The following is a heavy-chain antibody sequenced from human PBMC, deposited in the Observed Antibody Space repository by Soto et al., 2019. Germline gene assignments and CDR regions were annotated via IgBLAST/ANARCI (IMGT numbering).Heavy chain of an antibody. CDR3: ASAYYYDSSGYYYFDY. CDR2: IIPIFGTA. V-gene: IGHV1-69*13. CDR1: GGTFSSYA. D-gene: IGHD3-22*01. Sequence: SVKVSFKASGGTFSSYAISWVRQAPGQGLEWMGGIIPIFGTANYAQKFQGRVTITADESTSTAYMELSSLRSEDTAVYYCASAYYYDSSGYYYFDYWGQGTLVTFSS. J-gene: IGHJ4*02.